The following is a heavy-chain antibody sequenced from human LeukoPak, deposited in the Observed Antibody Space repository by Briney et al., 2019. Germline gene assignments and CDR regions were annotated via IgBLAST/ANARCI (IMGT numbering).Heavy chain of an antibody. CDR2: VYYSGST. Sequence: SETLSLTCTVSGGSVSSSSYYWGWIRQPPGKGLEWVGRVYYSGSTYYNPSLKSRVTISLDTSKNQFSLKLSSVTAADTAVYYCAKTGYSSSSNWGQGTLVTVSS. J-gene: IGHJ4*02. D-gene: IGHD6-13*01. V-gene: IGHV4-39*07. CDR1: GGSVSSSSYY. CDR3: AKTGYSSSSN.